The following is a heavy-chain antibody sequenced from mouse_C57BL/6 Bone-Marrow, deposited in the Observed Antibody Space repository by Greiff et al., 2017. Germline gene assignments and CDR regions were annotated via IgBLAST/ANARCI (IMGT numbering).Heavy chain of an antibody. D-gene: IGHD1-1*01. Sequence: QVQLQQSRAELVRPGTSVKLSCNASGYTFTSYWMHWVKQRPGQGLEWIGVIDPSDSYTNYNQKFKGKATLTVDTSSSTAYMQLSSLTSEDSAVYYCARLTDYGSRSYAMDYWGQGTSVTVSS. CDR1: GYTFTSYW. CDR3: ARLTDYGSRSYAMDY. V-gene: IGHV1-59*01. J-gene: IGHJ4*01. CDR2: IDPSDSYT.